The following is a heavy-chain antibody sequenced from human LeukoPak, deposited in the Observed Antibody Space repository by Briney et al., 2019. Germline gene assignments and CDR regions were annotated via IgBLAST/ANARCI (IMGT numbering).Heavy chain of an antibody. Sequence: GGSLRLSCAASGFTFDDYGVSWVRQAPGKGLEWVSGINWNGGSTGYADSVKGRFTISRDNAKNSLYLQMNSLRAEDTALYYCARDGRSGSYGWDYYYYYMDVWGKGTTVTVSS. CDR3: ARDGRSGSYGWDYYYYYMDV. J-gene: IGHJ6*03. V-gene: IGHV3-20*04. CDR1: GFTFDDYG. CDR2: INWNGGST. D-gene: IGHD1-26*01.